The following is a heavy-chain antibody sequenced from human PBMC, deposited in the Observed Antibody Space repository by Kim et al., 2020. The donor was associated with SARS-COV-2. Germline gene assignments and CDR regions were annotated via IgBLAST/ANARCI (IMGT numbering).Heavy chain of an antibody. Sequence: GGSLRLSCAASGFTFSSYAMHWVRQAPGKGLEWVSIISYSGNNKYYADSVKGRFTISRDNSKNTLYLQMNSLRTEDTAVYYCAKADIPATSYYFDYWGQGTLVTVSS. CDR2: ISYSGNNK. V-gene: IGHV3-30*04. D-gene: IGHD2-2*02. J-gene: IGHJ4*02. CDR3: AKADIPATSYYFDY. CDR1: GFTFSSYA.